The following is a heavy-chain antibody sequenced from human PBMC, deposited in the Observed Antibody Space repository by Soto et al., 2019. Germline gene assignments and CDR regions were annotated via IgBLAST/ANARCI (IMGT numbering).Heavy chain of an antibody. CDR3: AKIRSIAAAFSDY. CDR2: ISVTGAST. V-gene: IGHV3-23*01. J-gene: IGHJ4*02. CDR1: GLTFIGSA. D-gene: IGHD6-13*01. Sequence: WGSLRLSCAASGLTFIGSAIIFGRHSPGKGLEWVSSISVTGASTYYADSVQGRFTVSRDNSKDTFFLEMNSLRAEDTAVYFCAKIRSIAAAFSDYWGQGTLVTVSS.